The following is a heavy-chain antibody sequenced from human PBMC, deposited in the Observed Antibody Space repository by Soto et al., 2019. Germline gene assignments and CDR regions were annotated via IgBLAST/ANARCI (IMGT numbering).Heavy chain of an antibody. CDR1: GYTFTSYG. CDR3: ARVLAVGLVDY. J-gene: IGHJ4*02. CDR2: ISAYNGNT. D-gene: IGHD6-19*01. Sequence: QVQLVQSGAEVKKPGASVKVSCKASGYTFTSYGISWVRQAPGQGLEWMGWISAYNGNTKYAQKLQGRITMTTDTSTSTAYKEVSSLRSDDTAVYYCARVLAVGLVDYWCQGTLVTVSS. V-gene: IGHV1-18*01.